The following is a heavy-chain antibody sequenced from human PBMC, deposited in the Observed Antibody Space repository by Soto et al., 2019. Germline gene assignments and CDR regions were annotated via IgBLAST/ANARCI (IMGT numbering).Heavy chain of an antibody. V-gene: IGHV1-18*01. D-gene: IGHD3-22*01. CDR3: ARGYTYYYDSSGHLFDH. J-gene: IGHJ5*02. CDR1: GYTFTSYG. CDR2: ISAYNGNT. Sequence: ASVKVSCKASGYTFTSYGISWVRQAPGQGLEWMGWISAYNGNTNYAQKLQGRVTMTTDTSTSTAYMELRSLRSDDTAVYYCARGYTYYYDSSGHLFDHWGQGTLVTVSS.